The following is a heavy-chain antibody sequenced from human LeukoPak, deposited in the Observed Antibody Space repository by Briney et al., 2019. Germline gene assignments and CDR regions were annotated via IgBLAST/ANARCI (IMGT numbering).Heavy chain of an antibody. Sequence: GGSLRLFCAASGFTFSSYEMNWVSQAPGKGLEWVSYISSSGSTIYYADSVKGRFTISRDNAKNSLYLQMNSLRAEDTAVYYCARALYDILTGYYDYWGQGTLVTVSS. J-gene: IGHJ4*02. D-gene: IGHD3-9*01. CDR2: ISSSGSTI. V-gene: IGHV3-48*03. CDR3: ARALYDILTGYYDY. CDR1: GFTFSSYE.